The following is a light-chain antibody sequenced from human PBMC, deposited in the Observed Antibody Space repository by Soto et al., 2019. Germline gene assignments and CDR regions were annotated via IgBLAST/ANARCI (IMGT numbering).Light chain of an antibody. CDR2: DVS. CDR3: SSYTTSNTRQIV. V-gene: IGLV2-14*03. CDR1: SSDVCGYNY. Sequence: QSVLTQPASVSGSPEQSITISCTGTSSDVCGYNYVSWYQHHPGKAPKLIIYDVSNRPSGVSNRFSGSKSGNTASLTISGLQPEDEADYYCSSYTTSNTRQIVFGTGTKVTVL. J-gene: IGLJ1*01.